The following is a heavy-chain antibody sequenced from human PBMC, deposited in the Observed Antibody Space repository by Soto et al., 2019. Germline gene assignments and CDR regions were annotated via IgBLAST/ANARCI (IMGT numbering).Heavy chain of an antibody. Sequence: PXENLSLTCAFEGVSFSNHYWSWVRHAPGKGLEWIGEIKQSGSTNYNPSLKSRVTISIDTSKNQFSLKLSSVTAADTALYYCARERAGFFWSGFYPLHSWGPGTLGPVSS. J-gene: IGHJ4*02. D-gene: IGHD3-3*01. CDR1: GVSFSNHY. CDR2: IKQSGST. CDR3: ARERAGFFWSGFYPLHS. V-gene: IGHV4-34*01.